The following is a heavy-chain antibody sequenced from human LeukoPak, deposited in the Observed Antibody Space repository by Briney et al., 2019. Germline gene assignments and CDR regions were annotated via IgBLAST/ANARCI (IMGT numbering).Heavy chain of an antibody. J-gene: IGHJ6*04. CDR1: GYTFSSYW. D-gene: IGHD3-9*01. CDR2: IKQDGSEK. Sequence: TGGSLRLSCAASGYTFSSYWMRSVRQAPGKGLEWVANIKQDGSEKYYVDSVKGRFTISRDNAKNSLYLQMNSLRAEDTAVYYCASLYYDILTGYDYYGMDVWGKGTTVTVSS. CDR3: ASLYYDILTGYDYYGMDV. V-gene: IGHV3-7*03.